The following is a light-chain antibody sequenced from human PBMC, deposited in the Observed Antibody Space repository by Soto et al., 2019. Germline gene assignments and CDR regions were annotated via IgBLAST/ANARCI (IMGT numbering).Light chain of an antibody. CDR2: GAS. CDR3: HQYGSSPQT. CDR1: QSVSSN. V-gene: IGKV3-15*01. J-gene: IGKJ1*01. Sequence: EIVMTQSPATLPVSPGERATLSCRASQSVSSNLAWYQQKPGQAPRFLIYGASTRATGIPARFSGSGSGTDFTLTISRLEPEDFAVFYCHQYGSSPQTFGQGTKVDIK.